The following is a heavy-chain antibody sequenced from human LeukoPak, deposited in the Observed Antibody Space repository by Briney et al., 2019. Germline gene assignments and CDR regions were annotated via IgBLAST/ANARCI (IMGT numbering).Heavy chain of an antibody. CDR2: ISYDGSNK. CDR3: AEDAAAGYYYDSSGYYMLYYYYYYMDV. J-gene: IGHJ6*03. Sequence: GGSLRLSCAASEFTFSSYGMHWVRQAPGKGLEWVAGISYDGSNKYYADSVKGRFTISRDNAKNSLYLQMNSLRAEDTAVYYCAEDAAAGYYYDSSGYYMLYYYYYYMDVWGKGTTVTVSS. CDR1: EFTFSSYG. V-gene: IGHV3-30*18. D-gene: IGHD3-22*01.